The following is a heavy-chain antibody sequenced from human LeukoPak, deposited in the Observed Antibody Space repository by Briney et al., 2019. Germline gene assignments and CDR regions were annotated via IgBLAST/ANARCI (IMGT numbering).Heavy chain of an antibody. CDR1: GDSISSGSYY. CDR3: ASGTSPFDY. D-gene: IGHD1-1*01. CDR2: IYTSGST. V-gene: IGHV4-61*02. Sequence: PSQTLSLTCTVSGDSISSGSYYWSWIRQPAGKGLEWIGRIYTSGSTNYNPSLKSRVTISVDTSKNQFSLKLSSVTAADTAVYYCASGTSPFDYWGQGTLVTVSS. J-gene: IGHJ4*02.